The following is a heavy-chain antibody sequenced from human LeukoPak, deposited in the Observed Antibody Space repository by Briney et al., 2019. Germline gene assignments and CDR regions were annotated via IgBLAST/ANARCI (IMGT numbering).Heavy chain of an antibody. J-gene: IGHJ4*02. D-gene: IGHD3-22*01. CDR3: ARQTPNYYDSSGYRVGREHDY. V-gene: IGHV4-39*01. CDR2: IYYSGST. Sequence: SETLSLTCTVSGGSISSSSYYWGWIRQPPGKGLEWIGSIYYSGSTYYNPSLKSRVTISVDTSKNQFSLKLSSVTAAGTAVYYCARQTPNYYDSSGYRVGREHDYWGQGTLVTVSS. CDR1: GGSISSSSYY.